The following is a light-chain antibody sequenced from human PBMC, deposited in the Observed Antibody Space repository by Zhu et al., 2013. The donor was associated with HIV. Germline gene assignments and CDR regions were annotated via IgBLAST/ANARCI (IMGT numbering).Light chain of an antibody. CDR3: SSYAGNNNLL. CDR2: EVT. V-gene: IGLV2-8*01. J-gene: IGLJ2*01. Sequence: QSALTQPPSASGSPGQSVTISCTGTSSDVGGYNYVSWYQHHPGKAPKVLIYEVTNRPSGVPDRFSGSKSGNXASLTVSGLQAEDEADYYCSSYAGNNNLLFGGGTKLTVL. CDR1: SSDVGGYNY.